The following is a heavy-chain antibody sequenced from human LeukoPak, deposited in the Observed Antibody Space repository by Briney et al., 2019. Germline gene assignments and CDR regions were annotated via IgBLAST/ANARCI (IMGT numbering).Heavy chain of an antibody. V-gene: IGHV4-39*01. Sequence: SETLSLTCTVSGGSISSGRYYCGWIRQPPGKGLEWIGTIYYSGSTYYNPSLKSRVTISVDTSKNQFSLQLSSVTAADTAVYYCARRGLYCGGDCYFAHWGQGTLVSVSS. CDR2: IYYSGST. CDR3: ARRGLYCGGDCYFAH. CDR1: GGSISSGRYY. D-gene: IGHD2-21*02. J-gene: IGHJ5*02.